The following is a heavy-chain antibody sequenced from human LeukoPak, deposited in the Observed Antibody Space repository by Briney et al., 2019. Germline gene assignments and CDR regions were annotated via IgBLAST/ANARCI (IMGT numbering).Heavy chain of an antibody. CDR3: AKGSSGSSIRGYFDY. Sequence: GGSLRLSCVASGFTLSSYAVSWVRQAPGKGLQWVSSLGISGDYAWYADSVKGRFTISRDNSKNTLYLQMNSLRAEDTAVYYCAKGSSGSSIRGYFDYWGQGTLVTVSS. CDR1: GFTLSSYA. CDR2: LGISGDYA. J-gene: IGHJ4*02. V-gene: IGHV3-23*01. D-gene: IGHD1-26*01.